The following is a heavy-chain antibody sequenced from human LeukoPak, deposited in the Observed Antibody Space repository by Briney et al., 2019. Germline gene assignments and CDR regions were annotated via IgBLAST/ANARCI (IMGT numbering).Heavy chain of an antibody. CDR3: ARVGSGWTLFDY. D-gene: IGHD6-19*01. J-gene: IGHJ4*02. Sequence: SETLSLTCTVSGGSISSSSYYWGWIRQPPGKGLEWIGSIYYSGSTYYNPSLKSRVTISVDTSKNQFSLKLSSVTSADTAVYYCARVGSGWTLFDYWGQGTLVTVSS. V-gene: IGHV4-39*07. CDR2: IYYSGST. CDR1: GGSISSSSYY.